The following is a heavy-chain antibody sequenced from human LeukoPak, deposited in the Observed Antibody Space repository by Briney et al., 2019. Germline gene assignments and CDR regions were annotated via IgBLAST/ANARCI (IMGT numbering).Heavy chain of an antibody. J-gene: IGHJ4*02. V-gene: IGHV3-48*01. CDR2: IGNGGHII. CDR1: EFTFTTYT. Sequence: GGSLRLSCVASEFTFTTYTMNWVRQAPGKRLEWVSYIGNGGHIIYYADSVKGRFTISRDDAQNSLYLQLNRLRPEDTAVYYCARDLFQQALDYWGQGTLVTVSS. CDR3: ARDLFQQALDY.